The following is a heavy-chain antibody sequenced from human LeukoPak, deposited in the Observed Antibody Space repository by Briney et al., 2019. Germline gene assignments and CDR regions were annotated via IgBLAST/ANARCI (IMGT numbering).Heavy chain of an antibody. CDR3: ARGMRYFDWLLPIDAFEI. J-gene: IGHJ3*02. V-gene: IGHV1-2*02. CDR2: INPNSGGT. Sequence: ASVKVSCKASGYTFTGYYMHWVRQAPGQGLEWMGWINPNSGGTNYAQKFQGRVTMTRDTSISTAYMELSRLRSDETAVYYCARGMRYFDWLLPIDAFEIWGQGTMVTVSS. D-gene: IGHD3-9*01. CDR1: GYTFTGYY.